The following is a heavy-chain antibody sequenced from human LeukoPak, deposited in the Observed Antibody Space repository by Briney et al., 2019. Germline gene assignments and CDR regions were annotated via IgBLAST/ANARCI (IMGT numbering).Heavy chain of an antibody. CDR2: ISGSGGST. V-gene: IGHV3-23*01. CDR1: GFTFSTYA. CDR3: AKMVAASDY. J-gene: IGHJ4*02. Sequence: GGSLRLSCAASGFTFSTYAMSWVRQAPGKGLEWVSGISGSGGSTYYADSVKGRFTISRDNSKNTLYLQMNSLRAEDAAVYYCAKMVAASDYRGQGTLVTVSS. D-gene: IGHD6-13*01.